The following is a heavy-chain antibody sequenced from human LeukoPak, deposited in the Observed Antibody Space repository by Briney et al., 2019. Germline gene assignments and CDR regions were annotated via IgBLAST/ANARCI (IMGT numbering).Heavy chain of an antibody. CDR1: GYTFTGYF. Sequence: GASVKVSCKSSGYTFTGYFLNWVRQAPGQGLEWMGWINPHSGDSKFPQKFQGRVTMTRDTSISTAYMELSRLRSDDTAVYYCGRALRTMITSGGLIGNWGQGTLVTVSS. CDR2: INPHSGDS. CDR3: GRALRTMITSGGLIGN. D-gene: IGHD3-16*01. V-gene: IGHV1-2*02. J-gene: IGHJ4*02.